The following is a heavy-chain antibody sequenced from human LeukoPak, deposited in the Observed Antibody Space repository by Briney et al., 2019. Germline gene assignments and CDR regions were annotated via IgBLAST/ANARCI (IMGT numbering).Heavy chain of an antibody. CDR2: ISGNSRTI. D-gene: IGHD3-22*01. CDR3: ARRYYSDSSGYLY. Sequence: PGGSLRLSCAASGFTFSDYYMSWIRQAPGRGLEWVSYISGNSRTIYYADSVKGRFTISRDNAKNSLYLQMNSLRAEDTAVYYCARRYYSDSSGYLYWGRGTLVTVSS. J-gene: IGHJ4*02. CDR1: GFTFSDYY. V-gene: IGHV3-11*04.